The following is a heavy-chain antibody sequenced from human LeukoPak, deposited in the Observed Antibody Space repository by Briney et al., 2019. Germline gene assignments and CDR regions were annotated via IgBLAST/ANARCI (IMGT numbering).Heavy chain of an antibody. V-gene: IGHV4-61*02. CDR2: IYTSGST. CDR3: ARDAYIAAAGISWFDP. CDR1: GGSISSGSYY. D-gene: IGHD6-13*01. Sequence: TLSLTCTVSGGSISSGSYYWSWIRQPAGKGLEWIGRIYTSGSTNYNPSLKSRVTISVDTSKNQFSLKLSSVTAADTAVYYCARDAYIAAAGISWFDPWGQGTLVTVSS. J-gene: IGHJ5*02.